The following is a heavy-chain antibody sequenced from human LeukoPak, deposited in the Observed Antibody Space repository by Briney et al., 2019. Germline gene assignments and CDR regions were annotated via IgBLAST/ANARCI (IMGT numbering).Heavy chain of an antibody. CDR3: ARDSNSRRFGY. CDR1: GASISSRNY. J-gene: IGHJ4*02. D-gene: IGHD4-11*01. V-gene: IGHV4-38-2*02. CDR2: FSNGAT. Sequence: PSETLSLTCAVSGASISSRNYWGWIRQPPGKGLEWIGTFSNGATYYTPSLKSRVTISIDTSRNEFSLKLSSVTAADTAVYYRARDSNSRRFGYWGQGTLVAVSS.